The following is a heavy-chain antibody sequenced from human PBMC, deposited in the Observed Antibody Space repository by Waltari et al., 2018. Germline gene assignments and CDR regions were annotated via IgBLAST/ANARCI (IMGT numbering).Heavy chain of an antibody. J-gene: IGHJ4*02. CDR1: GGSFNFYY. CDR2: ITHSGST. CDR3: ARRGYCGIDCYSNYFDF. D-gene: IGHD2-21*01. Sequence: QVLLQQWGAGLLKPSETLSLTCAVYGGSFNFYYRRWIRQPPGEGLAGIGEITHSGSTNYNPSLKSRVSISVDTPNNQFSLKLTSVTAADTAAYYCARRGYCGIDCYSNYFDFWGQGTLVTVSS. V-gene: IGHV4-34*01.